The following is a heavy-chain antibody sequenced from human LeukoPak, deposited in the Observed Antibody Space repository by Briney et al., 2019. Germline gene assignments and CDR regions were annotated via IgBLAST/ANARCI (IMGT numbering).Heavy chain of an antibody. CDR2: MYYSGST. CDR3: ARQEHLYYYDSSGNFDY. V-gene: IGHV4-39*01. J-gene: IGHJ4*02. D-gene: IGHD3-22*01. CDR1: TFSSQA. Sequence: TFSSQAMNWVRQPPGKGLEWIGSMYYSGSTYYNPSLKSRVTISVDTSKNQFSLKLSSVTAADTAVYYCARQEHLYYYDSSGNFDYWGQGTLVTVSS.